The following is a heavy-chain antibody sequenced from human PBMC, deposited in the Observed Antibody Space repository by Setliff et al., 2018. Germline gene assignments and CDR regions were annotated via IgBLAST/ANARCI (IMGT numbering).Heavy chain of an antibody. Sequence: SVKVSCKSSGGTFSSHYISWVRQAPGQGPQWLGRIIPASNGANYAQRFRGRVSFSADISTGTVFMDLSSLESEDTAVYYCVRVRRGGYHSIYWSFDLWGRGTLVTVSS. J-gene: IGHJ2*01. CDR2: IIPASNGA. V-gene: IGHV1-69*04. CDR1: GGTFSSHY. D-gene: IGHD1-26*01. CDR3: VRVRRGGYHSIYWSFDL.